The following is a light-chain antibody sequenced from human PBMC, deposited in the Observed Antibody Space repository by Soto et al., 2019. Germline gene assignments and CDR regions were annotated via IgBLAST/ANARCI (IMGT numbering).Light chain of an antibody. CDR1: SSDVGAYNY. CDR3: TSYSSESPVL. CDR2: EVT. J-gene: IGLJ2*01. Sequence: QSALTQPASVSGSLGQSITISCTGTSSDVGAYNYVSWYQQHPDKAPKLLIFEVTNRPSGVSGRFSGSKTGITASLSISGLQPEDEADYYCTSYSSESPVLFGGGTKVTVL. V-gene: IGLV2-14*01.